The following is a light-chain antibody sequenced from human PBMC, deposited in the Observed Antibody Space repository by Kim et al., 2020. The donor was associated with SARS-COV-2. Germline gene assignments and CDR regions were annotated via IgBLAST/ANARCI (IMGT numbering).Light chain of an antibody. CDR3: QQSDSYPLT. Sequence: ASVRDRVIITCLASQDIRDRLAKFQQKPGKAPKSLIYATSTLQSGVPSKFSGSGSGTDFTLTISSLEPEDFATYYCQQSDSYPLTFGGGTTVEIK. J-gene: IGKJ4*01. V-gene: IGKV1-16*02. CDR1: QDIRDR. CDR2: ATS.